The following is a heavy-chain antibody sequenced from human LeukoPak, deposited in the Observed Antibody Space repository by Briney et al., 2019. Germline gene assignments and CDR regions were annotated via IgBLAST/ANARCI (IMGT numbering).Heavy chain of an antibody. CDR3: ARLTGRAAASDAFDI. Sequence: AGESLKISCKGSGYSFTSYWIGWVRQMPGKGLEWMGIIYPGDSDTRYSPSFQSQVTISADKSISTAYLQWSSLKASDTAMYYCARLTGRAAASDAFDIWGQGTMVTVSS. V-gene: IGHV5-51*01. CDR2: IYPGDSDT. J-gene: IGHJ3*02. D-gene: IGHD1-14*01. CDR1: GYSFTSYW.